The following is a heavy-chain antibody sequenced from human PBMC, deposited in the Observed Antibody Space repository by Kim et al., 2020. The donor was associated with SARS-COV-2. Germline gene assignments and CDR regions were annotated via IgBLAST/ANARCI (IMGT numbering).Heavy chain of an antibody. J-gene: IGHJ6*02. D-gene: IGHD6-13*01. CDR2: INTYNNKT. V-gene: IGHV1-18*01. CDR3: ARVETGLSGTGIRYNMDV. Sequence: ASVKVSCKASGYIFINYGFSWVRQAPGQGLEWMGWINTYNNKTNYAQRVQGRVSVSTDTTTSTAYMELRSLTFDDTAVYYCARVETGLSGTGIRYNMDVWGQGTTVTVPS. CDR1: GYIFINYG.